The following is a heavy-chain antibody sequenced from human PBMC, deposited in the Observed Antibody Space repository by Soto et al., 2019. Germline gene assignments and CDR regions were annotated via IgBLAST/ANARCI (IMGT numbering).Heavy chain of an antibody. CDR3: GRLEGLATISYYFDY. Sequence: PSGTLSLTFTVSGGSVSSSGYYWGWVRQPPGKGLEWIGSVYYSGSTYYNPSLESRVTISVDKSKNQFSLKLMSLSAADTAVYYCGRLEGLATISYYFDYWGQGALVTVSS. D-gene: IGHD3-9*01. V-gene: IGHV4-39*01. J-gene: IGHJ4*02. CDR1: GGSVSSSGYY. CDR2: VYYSGST.